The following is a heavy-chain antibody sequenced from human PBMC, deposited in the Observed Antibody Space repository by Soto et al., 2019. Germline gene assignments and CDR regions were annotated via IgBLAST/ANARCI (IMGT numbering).Heavy chain of an antibody. J-gene: IGHJ6*02. CDR3: ARLMTRYYYYGMDV. V-gene: IGHV4-39*01. CDR1: GGSISSSSYY. D-gene: IGHD2-8*01. CDR2: IYYSGST. Sequence: PSETLSLTCTVSGGSISSSSYYWCWIRQPPGKGLEWIGSIYYSGSTYYNPSLKSRVTISVDTSKNQFSLKPSSVTAADTAVYYCARLMTRYYYYGMDVWGQGATVTVSS.